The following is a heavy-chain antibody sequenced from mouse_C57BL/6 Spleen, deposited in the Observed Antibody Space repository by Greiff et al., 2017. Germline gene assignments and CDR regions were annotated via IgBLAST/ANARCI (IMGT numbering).Heavy chain of an antibody. J-gene: IGHJ3*01. CDR3: AVYDYDWFAY. CDR1: GYTFTSYG. D-gene: IGHD2-4*01. V-gene: IGHV1-81*01. Sequence: VQLQQSGAELARPGASVKLSCKASGYTFTSYGISWVKQRTGQGLEWIGEIYPRSGNTYYNEKFKGKATLTADKSSSTAYMELRSLTSEDSAVYFCAVYDYDWFAYWGQGTLVTVSA. CDR2: IYPRSGNT.